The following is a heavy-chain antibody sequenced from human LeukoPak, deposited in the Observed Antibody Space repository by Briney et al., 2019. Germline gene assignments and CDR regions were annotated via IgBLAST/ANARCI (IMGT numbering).Heavy chain of an antibody. CDR1: GGSISSGSYY. CDR3: ASTGIAAAGSDY. CDR2: IYTSGST. V-gene: IGHV4-61*02. D-gene: IGHD6-13*01. Sequence: SQTLSLTCTVSGGSISSGSYYWSWIRQPAGKGLEWIWRIYTSGSTNYNPSLKSRDTISVDTSKNQFSLKLSSVPAADTAVYYCASTGIAAAGSDYWGQGTLVTVSS. J-gene: IGHJ4*02.